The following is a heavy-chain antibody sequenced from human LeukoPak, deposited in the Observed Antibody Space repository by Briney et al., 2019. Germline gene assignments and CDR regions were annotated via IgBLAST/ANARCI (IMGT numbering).Heavy chain of an antibody. Sequence: GGSLRLSCAASGFTFIDYDMHWVRQVIGKGLEWVSAIGIRGDTHYSGSVKGRFTISRENAERSLYLQMNSLRAEDTAVYYCARGGIQVSGIDEFDYWGQGTLVTVSS. CDR1: GFTFIDYD. D-gene: IGHD6-19*01. V-gene: IGHV3-13*01. CDR3: ARGGIQVSGIDEFDY. J-gene: IGHJ4*02. CDR2: IGIRGDT.